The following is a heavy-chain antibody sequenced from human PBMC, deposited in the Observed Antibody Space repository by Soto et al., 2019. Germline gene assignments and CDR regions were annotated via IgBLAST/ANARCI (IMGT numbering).Heavy chain of an antibody. V-gene: IGHV1-58*01. CDR3: AAHSQGAGYGTLYNNFYGMDV. Sequence: GASVKVSCKASGFTLTDSAVQWVRQARGQRLEWIGWIVVGSGITNYAQKFQERVTITWDLSTSTAYMELSSLRPEDTAVYYCAAHSQGAGYGTLYNNFYGMDVWGKGCTV. D-gene: IGHD3-10*01. CDR1: GFTLTDSA. J-gene: IGHJ6*01. CDR2: IVVGSGIT.